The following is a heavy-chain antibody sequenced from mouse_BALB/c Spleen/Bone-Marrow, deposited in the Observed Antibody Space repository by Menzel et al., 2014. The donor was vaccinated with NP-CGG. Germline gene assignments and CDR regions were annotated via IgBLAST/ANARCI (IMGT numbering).Heavy chain of an antibody. CDR2: IYPSTGYT. Sequence: VQLQQSGAELAKPGASVRMSCKASGYTFTGYWMHWVKKSPGRGLDWIGYIYPSTGYTEHNQKFKDKAIMTADKSSSTAYMQLSSLTSEDSAVYYCARDDYAYWGQGTLVTVSA. V-gene: IGHV1-7*01. CDR3: ARDDYAY. CDR1: GYTFTGYW. D-gene: IGHD2-4*01. J-gene: IGHJ3*01.